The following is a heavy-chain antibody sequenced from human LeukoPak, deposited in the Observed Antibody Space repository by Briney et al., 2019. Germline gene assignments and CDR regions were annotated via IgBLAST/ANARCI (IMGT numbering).Heavy chain of an antibody. D-gene: IGHD6-19*01. J-gene: IGHJ5*02. Sequence: SETVSLTCAVYGGSFSGYYWSWIRQPPGKGLEWIGEINHSGSTNYNPSLKSRVTISVDTSKNQFSLKLSSVTAADTAVYYCARRSSGWYFGLNWFDPWGQGTLVTVSS. CDR3: ARRSSGWYFGLNWFDP. CDR1: GGSFSGYY. V-gene: IGHV4-34*01. CDR2: INHSGST.